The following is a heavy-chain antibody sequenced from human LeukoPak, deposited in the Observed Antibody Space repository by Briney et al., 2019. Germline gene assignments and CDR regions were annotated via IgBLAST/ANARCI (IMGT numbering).Heavy chain of an antibody. CDR3: ARNRDGYNSFDY. J-gene: IGHJ4*02. Sequence: SETLSLTCTVSGGSISRYYWSWIRQPPGKGLEWIGYIYYSGSSYYNPSLRSRVTISVDTSKNHFSLKLSSVTAADTAVYYCARNRDGYNSFDYWGQGTLVTVSS. D-gene: IGHD5-24*01. CDR2: IYYSGSS. V-gene: IGHV4-59*12. CDR1: GGSISRYY.